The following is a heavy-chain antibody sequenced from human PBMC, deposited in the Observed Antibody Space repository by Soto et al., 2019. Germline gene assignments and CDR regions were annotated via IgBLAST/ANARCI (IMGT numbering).Heavy chain of an antibody. CDR3: XXXGYSTSWVGILATGVHGVEIDY. Sequence: QVLLEQSGAEVKRAGASVKVSCKASGYTFISYGIAWVRQAPGQGLEWMGWISTYNGNTKYAQKFQDRVTMTTDTXTSXXXXXXXXXXXXXXXXXXXXXXGYSTSWVGILATGVHGVEIDYWGQGTLVTVSS. CDR2: ISTYNGNT. CDR1: GYTFISYG. D-gene: IGHD6-13*01. V-gene: IGHV1-18*01. J-gene: IGHJ4*02.